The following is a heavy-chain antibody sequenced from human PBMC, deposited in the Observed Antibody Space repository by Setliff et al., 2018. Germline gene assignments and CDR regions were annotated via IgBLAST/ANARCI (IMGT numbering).Heavy chain of an antibody. CDR1: GGSISSSNW. V-gene: IGHV4-4*02. CDR3: ARVSQLVVLSLYYYYGMDV. J-gene: IGHJ6*02. CDR2: VYHSGNT. D-gene: IGHD6-6*01. Sequence: SETLSLTCAVYGGSISSSNWWTWVRQPPGKGLEWIGEVYHSGNTNYNPPLESRLSISVDKSRNQFSLRLTSVTAADTAVYYCARVSQLVVLSLYYYYGMDVWGQGTTVTFSS.